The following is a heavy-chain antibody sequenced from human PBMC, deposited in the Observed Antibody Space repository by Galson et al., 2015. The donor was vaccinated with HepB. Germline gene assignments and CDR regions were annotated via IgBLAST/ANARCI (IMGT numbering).Heavy chain of an antibody. CDR2: INPNSRGT. V-gene: IGHV1-2*02. CDR1: GYTFTGYY. D-gene: IGHD2-2*01. CDR3: ARWYCSSTSCSGLGDY. J-gene: IGHJ4*02. Sequence: SVKVSCKASGYTFTGYYMHWVRQAPGQGLEWMGWINPNSRGTNYAQKFQGRVTMTRDTSISTAYMELSRLRSDDTAVYYCARWYCSSTSCSGLGDYWGQGTLVTVSS.